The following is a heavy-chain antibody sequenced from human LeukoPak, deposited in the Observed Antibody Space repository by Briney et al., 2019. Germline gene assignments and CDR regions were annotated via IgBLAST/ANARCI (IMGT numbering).Heavy chain of an antibody. D-gene: IGHD4-23*01. CDR2: ISGSGGST. CDR3: AKDLAPVGGAYYYGMDV. J-gene: IGHJ6*02. Sequence: PGGSLTLSCAASGFTFSSYAMSWVRQAPGKGLEWVSAISGSGGSTYYADSVKGRFTISRDNSKNTLYLQMNSLRAEDTAVYYCAKDLAPVGGAYYYGMDVWGQGTTVTVS. V-gene: IGHV3-23*01. CDR1: GFTFSSYA.